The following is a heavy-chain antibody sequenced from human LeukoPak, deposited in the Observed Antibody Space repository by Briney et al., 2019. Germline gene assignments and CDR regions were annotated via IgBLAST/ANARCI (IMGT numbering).Heavy chain of an antibody. CDR1: GYTFTSYD. V-gene: IGHV1-2*02. D-gene: IGHD4-23*01. Sequence: ASVKVSCKASGYTFTSYDIHWVRQATGQGLEWMGWMNPNSGDTHYPQKFQGRVTLTSDTSISTAYMELSRLSPDDTAVYYCARDLRGNSMFFDYWGQGTLVTVSS. CDR3: ARDLRGNSMFFDY. J-gene: IGHJ4*02. CDR2: MNPNSGDT.